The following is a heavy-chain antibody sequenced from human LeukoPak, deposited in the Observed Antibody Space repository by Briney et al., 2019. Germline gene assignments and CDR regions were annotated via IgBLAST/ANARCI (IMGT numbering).Heavy chain of an antibody. Sequence: ASVKVSCKASGYTFTSYDINWVRQATGQGLEWMGWMNPNSGNTGYAQKFQGRVTITRNTSIRTAYMELSSLRSEDTAVYYCARGRLGAAYYDFWSGYSDSNWFDSWGQGTLVTVSS. CDR1: GYTFTSYD. CDR3: ARGRLGAAYYDFWSGYSDSNWFDS. J-gene: IGHJ5*01. D-gene: IGHD3-3*01. CDR2: MNPNSGNT. V-gene: IGHV1-8*03.